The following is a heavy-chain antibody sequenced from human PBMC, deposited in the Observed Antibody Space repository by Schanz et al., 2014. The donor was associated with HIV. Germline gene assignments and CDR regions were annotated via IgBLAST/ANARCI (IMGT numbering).Heavy chain of an antibody. CDR2: ITSSGSYR. CDR1: GFTFNSYA. Sequence: VQLVESGGGVVQPGKSLRLSCAASGFTFNSYAMNLVRQAPGKGLEWVASITSSGSYRYYADSVKGQFTISRDNAKKSLYLQMNSLRTEDAAVYYCARDRISTVGAPHFDLWGQGTLVTVSS. V-gene: IGHV3-21*01. CDR3: ARDRISTVGAPHFDL. D-gene: IGHD1-26*01. J-gene: IGHJ4*02.